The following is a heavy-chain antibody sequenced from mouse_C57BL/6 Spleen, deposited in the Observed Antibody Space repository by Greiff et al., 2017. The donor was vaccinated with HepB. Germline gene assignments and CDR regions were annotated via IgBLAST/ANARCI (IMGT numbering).Heavy chain of an antibody. CDR2: ISDGGSYT. CDR3: ARDRTAQALYYYAMDY. Sequence: EVQRVESGGGLVKPGGSLKLSCAASGFTFSSYAMSWVRQTPEKRLEWVATISDGGSYTYYPDNVKGRFTISRDNAKNNLYLQMSHLKSEDTAMYYCARDRTAQALYYYAMDYWGQGTSVTVSS. CDR1: GFTFSSYA. V-gene: IGHV5-4*01. D-gene: IGHD3-2*02. J-gene: IGHJ4*01.